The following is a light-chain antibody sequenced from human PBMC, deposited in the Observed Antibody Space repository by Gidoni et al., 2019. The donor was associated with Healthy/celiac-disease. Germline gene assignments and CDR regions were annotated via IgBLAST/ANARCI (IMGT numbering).Light chain of an antibody. CDR2: AAS. Sequence: DIQMTQSPSSLSASVGERVTITCRASQSISSYLNWYQQKPGKAPKLLIYAASSLQSGVPSRFSGSGSGTDFTLTISSLQPEDFATYYCQQSYSTPYTFGQRTKLEIK. J-gene: IGKJ2*01. CDR3: QQSYSTPYT. CDR1: QSISSY. V-gene: IGKV1-39*01.